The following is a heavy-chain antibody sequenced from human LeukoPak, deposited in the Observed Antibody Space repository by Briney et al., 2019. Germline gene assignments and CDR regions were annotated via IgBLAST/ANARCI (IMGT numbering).Heavy chain of an antibody. J-gene: IGHJ3*02. CDR3: ATLTGGDDAFDI. CDR2: INHSGST. CDR1: GGSISSSSYY. Sequence: SETLSLTCTVSGGSISSSSYYWGWIRQPPGKGLEWIGEINHSGSTNYNPSLKSRVTISVDTSKNQFSLKLSSVTAADTAVYYCATLTGGDDAFDIWGQGTMVTVSS. V-gene: IGHV4-39*07. D-gene: IGHD4-23*01.